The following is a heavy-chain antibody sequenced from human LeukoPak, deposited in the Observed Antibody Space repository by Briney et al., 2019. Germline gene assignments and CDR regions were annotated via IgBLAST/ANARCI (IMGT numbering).Heavy chain of an antibody. CDR2: IYYSGST. J-gene: IGHJ4*02. V-gene: IGHV4-59*01. CDR3: ARNAYYFDY. Sequence: SETLSLTCTVSGGSISSYYWSWIRQPPGKGLEWIGYIYYSGSTNYNPSLKSRVTISVDTSKNQFSLKLGSVTAADTAVYYCARNAYYFDYWGQGTLVTVSS. CDR1: GGSISSYY.